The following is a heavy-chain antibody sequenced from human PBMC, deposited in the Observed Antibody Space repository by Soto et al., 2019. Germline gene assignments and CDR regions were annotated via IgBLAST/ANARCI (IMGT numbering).Heavy chain of an antibody. V-gene: IGHV1-69*02. CDR2: IIPILGIA. CDR3: AGPLYHKIGWSDH. CDR1: GGTFSSYT. Sequence: SVKVSCKASGGTFSSYTISWVRQAPGQGLEWMGRIIPILGIANYAQKFQGRVTITADKSTSTAYMELSSLRSEDTAVYYCAGPLYHKIGWSDHWGQGTLVTVSS. D-gene: IGHD2-2*02. J-gene: IGHJ5*02.